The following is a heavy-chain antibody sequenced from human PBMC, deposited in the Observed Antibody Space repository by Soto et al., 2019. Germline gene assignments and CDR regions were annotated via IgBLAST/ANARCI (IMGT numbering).Heavy chain of an antibody. Sequence: EVQLLESGGGLVQPGGSLRLSCAASGFTFSSYAMSWVRQAPGKGLEWVSAISGSGGSTYYADSVKGRFIISRDNSKNTLYLQMNSLRAEDTAVYYCAKPWGIVVVPHSYWGQGTLVTVSS. V-gene: IGHV3-23*01. CDR2: ISGSGGST. CDR1: GFTFSSYA. CDR3: AKPWGIVVVPHSY. D-gene: IGHD2-2*01. J-gene: IGHJ4*02.